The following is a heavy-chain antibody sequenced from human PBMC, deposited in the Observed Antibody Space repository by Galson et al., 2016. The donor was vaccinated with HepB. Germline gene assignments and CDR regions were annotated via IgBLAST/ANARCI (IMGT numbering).Heavy chain of an antibody. CDR2: IWYDGSDK. J-gene: IGHJ4*02. CDR3: GAFRGDSSGYGEY. D-gene: IGHD5-18*01. V-gene: IGHV3-33*08. Sequence: SLRLSCAASGFSFSSSWMRWVRQAPGKGLEWVAIIWYDGSDKDYADSVKGRFTISRDNSKNMLYLQMNSLTAEDTAVYYCGAFRGDSSGYGEYWSQGTLVTVSS. CDR1: GFSFSSSW.